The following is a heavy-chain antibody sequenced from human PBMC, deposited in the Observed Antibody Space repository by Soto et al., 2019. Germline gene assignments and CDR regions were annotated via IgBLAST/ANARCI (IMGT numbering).Heavy chain of an antibody. CDR3: ARSAVVPAAMNDNWFDP. D-gene: IGHD2-2*01. Sequence: PSETLSLTCTVSGGSISSGDYYWSWIRQPPGKGLEWIGYIYYSGSTYYNPSLKSRVTISVDTSKNQFSLKLSSVTAADTAVYYCARSAVVPAAMNDNWFDPWGQGTLVTVSS. V-gene: IGHV4-30-4*01. CDR2: IYYSGST. CDR1: GGSISSGDYY. J-gene: IGHJ5*02.